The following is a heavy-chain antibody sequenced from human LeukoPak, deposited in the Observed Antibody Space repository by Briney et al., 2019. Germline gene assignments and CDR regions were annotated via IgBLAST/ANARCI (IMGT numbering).Heavy chain of an antibody. CDR2: INHSGST. Sequence: SETLSLTCAVYGGSFSGYYWSWIRHPPGKGLEWIGEINHSGSTNYNPSLKSRVTISVDTSKNQFSLKLSSVTAADTAVYYCARVRYSYGYGGSYYYYGMDVWGQGTTVTVSS. J-gene: IGHJ6*02. D-gene: IGHD5-18*01. V-gene: IGHV4-34*01. CDR1: GGSFSGYY. CDR3: ARVRYSYGYGGSYYYYGMDV.